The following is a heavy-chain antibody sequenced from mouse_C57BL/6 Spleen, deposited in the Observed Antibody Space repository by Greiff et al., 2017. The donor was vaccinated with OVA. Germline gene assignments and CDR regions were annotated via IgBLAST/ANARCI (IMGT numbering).Heavy chain of an antibody. CDR3: ARALLLPYWYFDV. J-gene: IGHJ1*03. CDR1: GYTFTSYG. CDR2: IYPRSGNT. D-gene: IGHD1-1*01. V-gene: IGHV1-81*01. Sequence: QVQLQQSGAELARPGASVTLSCKASGYTFTSYGISWVKQRTGQGLEWIGEIYPRSGNTYYNEKFKGKATLTADKSSSTAYMELRSLTSEDSAVYFCARALLLPYWYFDVWGTGTTVTVSS.